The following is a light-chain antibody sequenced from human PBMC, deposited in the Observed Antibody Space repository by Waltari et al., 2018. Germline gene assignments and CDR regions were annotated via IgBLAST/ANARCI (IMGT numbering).Light chain of an antibody. V-gene: IGKV3-11*01. CDR2: DAS. Sequence: EIVLTQSPATLSLSPGERATLSCRASQSVSSYLAGYQQKPGQAPRLLIYDASNSATGIPARFSGSGSGTDFTLTISSLEPEDFAVYYCQQRSNWPPYTFGQGTKLEIK. CDR3: QQRSNWPPYT. J-gene: IGKJ2*01. CDR1: QSVSSY.